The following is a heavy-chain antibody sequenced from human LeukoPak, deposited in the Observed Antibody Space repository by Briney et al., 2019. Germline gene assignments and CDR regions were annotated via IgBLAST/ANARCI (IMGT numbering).Heavy chain of an antibody. CDR2: ISGSGGST. D-gene: IGHD3-22*01. CDR1: GFTFSSYA. CDR3: ATSMIVVVNDAFDI. J-gene: IGHJ3*02. V-gene: IGHV3-23*01. Sequence: GGSLRLSCAASGFTFSSYAMSWVRQAPGKGLEWVAAISGSGGSTYYADSVKGRFTISRDNSKNTLYLQMNSLRADDTAVYYCATSMIVVVNDAFDIWGQGTMVTVSS.